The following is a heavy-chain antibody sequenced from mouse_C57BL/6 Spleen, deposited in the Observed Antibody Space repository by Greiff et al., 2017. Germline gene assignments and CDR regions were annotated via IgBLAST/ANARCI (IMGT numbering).Heavy chain of an antibody. Sequence: EVHLVESGPGMVKPSQSLSLTCTVTGYSITSGYDWHWIRHFPGNKLEWMGYISYSGSTNYNPSLKSRISITHDTSKNHFFLKLNSGTTEDTATYYCARGGRSHWYCDVWGTGTTVTVSS. V-gene: IGHV3-1*01. J-gene: IGHJ1*03. CDR1: GYSITSGYD. CDR2: ISYSGST. CDR3: ARGGRSHWYCDV.